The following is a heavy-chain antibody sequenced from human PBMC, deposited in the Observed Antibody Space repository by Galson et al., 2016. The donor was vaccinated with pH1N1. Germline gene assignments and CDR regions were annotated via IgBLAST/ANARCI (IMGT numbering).Heavy chain of an antibody. D-gene: IGHD3-16*01. V-gene: IGHV1-69*05. CDR2: IIPLSDAA. CDR3: AKWGGRNAFEI. J-gene: IGHJ3*02. CDR1: GGTFNSDS. Sequence: SVKVSCKASGGTFNSDSINWVRQAPGQGLEWMGGIIPLSDAAKYPQKFQARVTITTDRSTRTTYMEMSSLRYEDTAVYCCAKWGGRNAFEIWGQGTMITVSS.